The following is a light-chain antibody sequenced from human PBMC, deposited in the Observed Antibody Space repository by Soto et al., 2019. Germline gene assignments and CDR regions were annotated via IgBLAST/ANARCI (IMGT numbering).Light chain of an antibody. V-gene: IGLV2-14*01. CDR1: SSDVGGYND. Sequence: QSALTQPASVSGSPGQSITLSCTGTSSDVGGYNDVSWYQQHPGKAPKLMIYEVSNRPAGVSNRFSGSKSGNTASLTISGLQSEDEADYYCSSYTSSNTVLFGEGTKLTVL. J-gene: IGLJ2*01. CDR2: EVS. CDR3: SSYTSSNTVL.